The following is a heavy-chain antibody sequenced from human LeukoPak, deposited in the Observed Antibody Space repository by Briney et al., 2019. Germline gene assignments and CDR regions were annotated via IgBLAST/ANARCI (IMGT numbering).Heavy chain of an antibody. Sequence: PSETLSLTCTVSGGSISSGGYYWSWIRQPPGKGLEWIGYIYHSGSTYYNPSLKSRVTISVDKSKNQFSLKLSSVTAADTAVYYCARENYDSSGSVDYWGQGTLVTVSS. CDR1: GGSISSGGYY. CDR3: ARENYDSSGSVDY. J-gene: IGHJ4*02. D-gene: IGHD3-22*01. CDR2: IYHSGST. V-gene: IGHV4-30-2*01.